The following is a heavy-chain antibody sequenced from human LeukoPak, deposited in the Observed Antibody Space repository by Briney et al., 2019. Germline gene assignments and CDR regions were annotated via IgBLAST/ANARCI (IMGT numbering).Heavy chain of an antibody. D-gene: IGHD5-12*01. CDR3: ARDRNSGYDSVDY. V-gene: IGHV3-33*01. CDR2: MWYDGSNK. J-gene: IGHJ4*02. CDR1: GFTFSSYG. Sequence: GGSLRLSCAASGFTFSSYGMHWVRQAPGKGLEWVAVMWYDGSNKYYADSVKGRFTISRDNSKNTLYLQMNSLRAEDTAVYYCARDRNSGYDSVDYWGQGTLVTVSS.